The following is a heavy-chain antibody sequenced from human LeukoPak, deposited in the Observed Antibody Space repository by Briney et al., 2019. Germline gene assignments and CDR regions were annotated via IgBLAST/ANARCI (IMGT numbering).Heavy chain of an antibody. CDR2: IYYSGST. J-gene: IGHJ4*02. V-gene: IGHV4-59*01. D-gene: IGHD1-26*01. Sequence: PSETLSLTCTVSGGSISSYYWSWIRQPPGKGLEWIGYIYYSGSTNYNPSLKSRVTISVDTSKNQFSLKLSSVTAADTAVYYCARGIVGATPAYWGQGTLVTVSS. CDR3: ARGIVGATPAY. CDR1: GGSISSYY.